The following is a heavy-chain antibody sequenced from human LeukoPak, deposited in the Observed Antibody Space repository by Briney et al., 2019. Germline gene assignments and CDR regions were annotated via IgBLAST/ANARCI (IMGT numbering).Heavy chain of an antibody. CDR2: ISAYNDNT. CDR3: ARDRRYCSSTSCHHNWFDP. J-gene: IGHJ5*02. V-gene: IGHV1-18*01. CDR1: GYTFTSYG. Sequence: ASVKVSCKASGYTFTSYGISWVRQAPGQGLEWMGWISAYNDNTNYAQKLQGRVTMTTDTSTSTAYMELRSLRSDDTAVYYCARDRRYCSSTSCHHNWFDPWGQGTLVTVSS. D-gene: IGHD2-2*01.